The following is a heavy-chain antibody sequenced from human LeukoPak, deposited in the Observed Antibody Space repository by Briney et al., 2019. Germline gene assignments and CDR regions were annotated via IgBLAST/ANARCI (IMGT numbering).Heavy chain of an antibody. D-gene: IGHD5-12*01. J-gene: IGHJ6*03. CDR3: AKDGSPPYYSGYEGPRRRSYYYMDV. CDR2: ISGSGGST. V-gene: IGHV3-23*01. Sequence: GGSLRLSCAASGFTFSSYAMSWVRQAPGKGLEWVSAISGSGGSTYYADSVKGRFTISRGNSKNTLYLQMNSLRAEDTAVYYCAKDGSPPYYSGYEGPRRRSYYYMDVWGKGTTVTVSS. CDR1: GFTFSSYA.